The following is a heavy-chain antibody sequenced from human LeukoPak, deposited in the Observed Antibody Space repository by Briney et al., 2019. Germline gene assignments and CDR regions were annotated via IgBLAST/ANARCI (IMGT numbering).Heavy chain of an antibody. Sequence: GGSLRLSCAASGFTVGSNYMSWVRQAPGKGLEWVSVIYSGGSTYYADSVKGRFTISRDNSKNTLYLQMNSLRAEDTAVYYCAGTYYYDSSGYSAFDIWGQGTMVTVSS. V-gene: IGHV3-53*01. CDR3: AGTYYYDSSGYSAFDI. CDR1: GFTVGSNY. CDR2: IYSGGST. J-gene: IGHJ3*02. D-gene: IGHD3-22*01.